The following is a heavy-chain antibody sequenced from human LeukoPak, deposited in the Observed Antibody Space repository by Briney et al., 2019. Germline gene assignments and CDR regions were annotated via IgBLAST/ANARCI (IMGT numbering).Heavy chain of an antibody. CDR1: SGSFSGYY. CDR3: ARVLCSSTSCYSSPWFDP. CDR2: INHSVGT. Sequence: PSETLSLTCSVYSGSFSGYYWSWIRQPPGKGLEWIGEINHSVGTNYNPSLKSRVTMSLDTSKNQFSLKLSSVTAADTAVYYCARVLCSSTSCYSSPWFDPWGQGTLVTVSS. J-gene: IGHJ5*02. D-gene: IGHD2-2*01. V-gene: IGHV4-34*01.